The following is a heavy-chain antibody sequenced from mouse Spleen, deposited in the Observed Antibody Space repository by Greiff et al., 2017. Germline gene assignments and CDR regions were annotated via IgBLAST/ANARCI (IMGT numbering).Heavy chain of an antibody. Sequence: QVQLQQPGAELVRPGTSVKLSCKASGYTFTSYWMHWVKQRPGQGLEWIGVIDPSDSYTNYNQKFKGKATLTVDTSSSTAYMQLSSLTSEDSAVYYCAKGSRRGFDYWGPGTTLPVSS. CDR1: GYTFTSYW. J-gene: IGHJ2*01. CDR3: AKGSRRGFDY. CDR2: IDPSDSYT. D-gene: IGHD1-1*01. V-gene: IGHV1-59*01.